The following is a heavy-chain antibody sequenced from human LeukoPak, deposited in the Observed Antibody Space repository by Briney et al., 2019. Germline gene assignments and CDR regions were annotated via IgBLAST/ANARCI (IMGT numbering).Heavy chain of an antibody. D-gene: IGHD3-22*01. CDR3: ARVEYSSGRRDH. CDR1: NDSFINYG. Sequence: ASVKVSCKAGNDSFINYGLTWVRQSPGQGLVWMGWISTYSGDTNYAQNFQGRVTLTRDTSTSTAYMDLNNLTPDDTAAYYCARVEYSSGRRDHWGQGTLVTVSS. J-gene: IGHJ4*02. CDR2: ISTYSGDT. V-gene: IGHV1-18*01.